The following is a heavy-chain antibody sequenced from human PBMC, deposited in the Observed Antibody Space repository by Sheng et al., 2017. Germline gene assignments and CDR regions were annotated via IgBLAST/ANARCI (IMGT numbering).Heavy chain of an antibody. Sequence: QVQLQESGPGLVNPSQTLSLTCTVSGGSISSGSYYWSWVRQPAGKGLEWIGRISSSGSTNYNYSLKSRVTISMDTSQSQFSLELTSVTAADTAVYYCATERTQKGYNQYYFDYWGQGTLVSVSS. V-gene: IGHV4-61*02. J-gene: IGHJ4*02. D-gene: IGHD1-1*01. CDR1: GGSISSGSYY. CDR3: ATERTQKGYNQYYFDY. CDR2: ISSSGST.